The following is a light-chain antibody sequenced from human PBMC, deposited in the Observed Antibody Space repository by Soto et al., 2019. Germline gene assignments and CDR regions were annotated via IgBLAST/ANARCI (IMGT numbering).Light chain of an antibody. V-gene: IGLV3-21*02. CDR2: DDS. CDR1: NIGSES. CDR3: QVWDRSSDHRGV. J-gene: IGLJ2*01. Sequence: SYELTQPPSVSVAPGQTARITCGGNNIGSESVHWYQKKPGQAPVPVVYDDSDRPSGIPERFSGSNSGNTATLTISRVEAGDEADYYCQVWDRSSDHRGVFGGGTKVTVL.